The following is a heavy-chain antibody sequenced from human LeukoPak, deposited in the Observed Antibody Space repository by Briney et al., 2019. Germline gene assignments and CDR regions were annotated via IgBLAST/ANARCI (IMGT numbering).Heavy chain of an antibody. CDR3: ARVGVLRSLEWPWAFDY. CDR2: ISYDGSNK. J-gene: IGHJ4*02. CDR1: GFTFSSYA. Sequence: GGSLRLSCAASGFTFSSYAMHWVRQAPGKGLEWVAVISYDGSNKYYADSVKGRFTISRDNSKNTLYLQMNSLRAEDTAVYYCARVGVLRSLEWPWAFDYWGQGTLVTVSS. D-gene: IGHD3-3*01. V-gene: IGHV3-30*04.